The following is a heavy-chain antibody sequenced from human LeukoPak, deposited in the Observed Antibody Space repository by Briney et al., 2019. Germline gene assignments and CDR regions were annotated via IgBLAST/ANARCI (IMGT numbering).Heavy chain of an antibody. V-gene: IGHV4-59*01. CDR1: GDSISSYY. D-gene: IGHD3-22*01. CDR3: ARVSDSSGSRRFYYYGMDV. J-gene: IGHJ6*02. Sequence: SETLSLTCTVSGDSISSYYWSWFLQPPRKGLEGIGYIYYSGSANYNPSLKSRVAISVDTSKNQIVLKLSSVTAADTAVDYCARVSDSSGSRRFYYYGMDVWGQGTTVTVSS. CDR2: IYYSGSA.